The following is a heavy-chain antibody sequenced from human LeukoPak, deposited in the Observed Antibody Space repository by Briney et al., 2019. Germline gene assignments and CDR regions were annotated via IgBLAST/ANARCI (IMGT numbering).Heavy chain of an antibody. J-gene: IGHJ6*03. CDR1: GFTFSDYY. D-gene: IGHD6-25*01. CDR3: ARFAAGGSYYYYMDV. Sequence: GGSLRLSCAASGFTFSDYYMSWIRQAPGKGLEWGSNIGTSSTTIYYADSVKGRFTISRDNAKNSLYLQMNSLRADDTAVYYCARFAAGGSYYYYMDVWGKGTTVTVSS. CDR2: IGTSSTTI. V-gene: IGHV3-11*04.